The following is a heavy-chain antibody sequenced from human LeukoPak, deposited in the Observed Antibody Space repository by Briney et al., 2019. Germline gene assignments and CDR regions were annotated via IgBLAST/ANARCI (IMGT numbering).Heavy chain of an antibody. J-gene: IGHJ4*02. CDR3: ARGYYDSSGYWALDY. CDR2: IYYSGST. CDR1: GGSISSGDYY. Sequence: SQTLSLTCTVSGGSISSGDYYWSWIRQPPGKGLEWIGYIYYSGSTYYNPSLKSRVTISVDTSKNQFSLKLSSVTAADMAVYYCARGYYDSSGYWALDYWGQGTLVTVSS. V-gene: IGHV4-30-4*01. D-gene: IGHD3-22*01.